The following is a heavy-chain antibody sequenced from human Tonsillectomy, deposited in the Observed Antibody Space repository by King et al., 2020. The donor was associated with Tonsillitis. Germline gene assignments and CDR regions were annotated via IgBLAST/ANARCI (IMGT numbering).Heavy chain of an antibody. J-gene: IGHJ4*02. D-gene: IGHD3-22*01. Sequence: EVQLVESGGGLVQPGGSLRLSCAASGFTFSRYWMTWVRQAPGKGLEWVANMKQDGGEKYYVDSVKGRFTISRDNAKNSLYLQMNSLRAEDTAVYYCARVVYYYDSSGYIDYWGQGTLVTVSS. V-gene: IGHV3-7*03. CDR3: ARVVYYYDSSGYIDY. CDR2: MKQDGGEK. CDR1: GFTFSRYW.